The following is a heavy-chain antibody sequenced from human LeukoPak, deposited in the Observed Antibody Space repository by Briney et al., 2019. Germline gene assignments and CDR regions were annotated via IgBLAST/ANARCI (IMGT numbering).Heavy chain of an antibody. CDR3: ARGSRIGSWFDP. CDR1: GYTFTNYD. D-gene: IGHD1-26*01. Sequence: AASVKVSCKASGYTFTNYDINWVRHATGQGLEWMGWMNPNSGNTGYAQKFQGRVTMTRNTSISTAYMELSSLRSEDTAVYYCARGSRIGSWFDPWGQGTLVTVPS. CDR2: MNPNSGNT. V-gene: IGHV1-8*01. J-gene: IGHJ5*02.